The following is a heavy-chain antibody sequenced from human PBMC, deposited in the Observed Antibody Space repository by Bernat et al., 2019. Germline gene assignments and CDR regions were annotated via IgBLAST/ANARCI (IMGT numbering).Heavy chain of an antibody. CDR2: IYPGDSDT. J-gene: IGHJ6*02. Sequence: EVQLVQSGAEVKKPGESLKISCKGSGYSFTSYWIGWVRQMPGKGLEWMGIIYPGDSDTRYSPSFQGQVTISADKSISTAYLQWSSLKASDTAMYYCARSLPGSAYSRLRYYYYYGMDVWGQGTTVTVSS. D-gene: IGHD6-13*01. CDR1: GYSFTSYW. V-gene: IGHV5-51*03. CDR3: ARSLPGSAYSRLRYYYYYGMDV.